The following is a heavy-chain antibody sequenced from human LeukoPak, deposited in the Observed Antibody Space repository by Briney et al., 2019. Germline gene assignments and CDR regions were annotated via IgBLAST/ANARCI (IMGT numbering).Heavy chain of an antibody. CDR3: ARDSVVVEGTSQYPSYYFDY. CDR2: IRHDGSNK. D-gene: IGHD2-15*01. J-gene: IGHJ4*02. CDR1: GFTFSSYG. V-gene: IGHV3-30*02. Sequence: GGSLRLSCAASGFTFSSYGMHWVRQAPGKGLDWVAFIRHDGSNKYYADSVKGRFTISRDNSKNTLYLQMNGLRAEDTAVYYCARDSVVVEGTSQYPSYYFDYWGQGTLVTVSS.